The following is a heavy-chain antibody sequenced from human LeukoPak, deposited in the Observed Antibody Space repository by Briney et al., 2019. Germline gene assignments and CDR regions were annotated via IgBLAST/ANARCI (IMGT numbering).Heavy chain of an antibody. CDR2: INPNSGGT. D-gene: IGHD6-13*01. V-gene: IGHV1-2*04. J-gene: IGHJ4*02. CDR3: ARAIAAAGTGPYYFDY. CDR1: GYTFTGYY. Sequence: ASVKVSCKASGYTFTGYYMHWVRQAPGQGLEWMGWINPNSGGTNYAQKFQGWVTMTRDTSIGTAYMELSRLRSDDTAVYYCARAIAAAGTGPYYFDYWGQGTLVTVSS.